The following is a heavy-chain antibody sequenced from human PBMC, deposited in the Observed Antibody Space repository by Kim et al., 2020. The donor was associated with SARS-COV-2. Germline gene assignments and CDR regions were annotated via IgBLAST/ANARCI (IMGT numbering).Heavy chain of an antibody. Sequence: GGSLRLSCEVSGFTVSSNYMSWVCQAPGKGLEWVSVIYSGGTTYYADSVRGRFTISRHNSKNTLYLQMNSLRVEDTAVYYCARALYSYGYFDYWGQGTLVTVSS. V-gene: IGHV3-53*04. J-gene: IGHJ4*02. CDR3: ARALYSYGYFDY. CDR1: GFTVSSNY. CDR2: IYSGGTT. D-gene: IGHD5-18*01.